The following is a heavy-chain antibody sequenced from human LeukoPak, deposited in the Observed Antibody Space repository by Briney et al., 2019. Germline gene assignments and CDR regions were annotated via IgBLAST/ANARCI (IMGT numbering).Heavy chain of an antibody. CDR3: ARDVPYTYGFQY. D-gene: IGHD5-18*01. Sequence: SETLSLTCTVSGGSINNYYWSWIRQAPGKGLEWIGYIYNSGTTNYNPSLRSRVTVSIDASKNQFSLKLISVTAADTAVYYCARDVPYTYGFQYWGQGTLVTVSS. J-gene: IGHJ4*02. V-gene: IGHV4-59*01. CDR2: IYNSGTT. CDR1: GGSINNYY.